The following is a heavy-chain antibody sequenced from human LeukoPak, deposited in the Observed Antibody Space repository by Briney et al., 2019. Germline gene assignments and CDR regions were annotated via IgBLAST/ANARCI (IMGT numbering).Heavy chain of an antibody. J-gene: IGHJ4*02. CDR3: ARGTYYDSSVLYFDY. V-gene: IGHV3-23*01. CDR2: ISGSGGST. Sequence: GGSLRLSCAASGFTFSSYAMSWVRQAPGKGLEWVSAISGSGGSTYYADSVKGRFTISRDNSKNTLYLQMNSLRDEDTAVYYCARGTYYDSSVLYFDYWGQGTLVTVSS. D-gene: IGHD3-22*01. CDR1: GFTFSSYA.